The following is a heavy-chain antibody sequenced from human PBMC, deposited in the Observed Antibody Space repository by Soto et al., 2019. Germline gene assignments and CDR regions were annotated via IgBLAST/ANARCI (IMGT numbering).Heavy chain of an antibody. J-gene: IGHJ4*02. Sequence: QVQLVQSGAEVKKPGASVKVSCKASGYTFTNNDINWVRQGTGQGLEWMGWMNPSNANTGYAKKFLGRVTMTRDNSTSTADMELHSLTSEDTAVYFCAGGKGAGPVYTCGDYWGRGTLVTVSS. CDR1: GYTFTNND. CDR2: MNPSNANT. D-gene: IGHD3-16*01. CDR3: AGGKGAGPVYTCGDY. V-gene: IGHV1-8*01.